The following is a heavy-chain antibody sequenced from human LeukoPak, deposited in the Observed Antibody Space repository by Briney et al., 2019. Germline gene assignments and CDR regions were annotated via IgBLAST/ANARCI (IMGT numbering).Heavy chain of an antibody. Sequence: ASVKVSCKASGGTFSSYAISWVRQAPGQGLEWMGGIIPIFGIANYAQKFQGRVTITADKSTSTAYMELSSLRSEDTAVYYCASTKDTAMVTEAPLNWFDPWGQGTLVTVSS. V-gene: IGHV1-69*10. CDR2: IIPIFGIA. CDR3: ASTKDTAMVTEAPLNWFDP. J-gene: IGHJ5*02. D-gene: IGHD5-18*01. CDR1: GGTFSSYA.